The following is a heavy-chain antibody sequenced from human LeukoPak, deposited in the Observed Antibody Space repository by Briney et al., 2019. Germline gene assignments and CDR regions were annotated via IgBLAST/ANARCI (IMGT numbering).Heavy chain of an antibody. CDR2: ISGSGGST. CDR1: GFSVSNNY. J-gene: IGHJ4*02. CDR3: PCYYFDY. Sequence: GGSLRLSCAASGFSVSNNYMSWVRQAPGKGLEWVSAISGSGGSTYYADSVKGRFTISRDNSKNTLYLQMNSLRAEDTAVYYCPCYYFDYWGQGTLVTVSS. V-gene: IGHV3-23*01.